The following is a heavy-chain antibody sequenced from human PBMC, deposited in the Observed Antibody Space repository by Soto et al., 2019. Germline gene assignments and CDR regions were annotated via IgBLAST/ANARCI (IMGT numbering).Heavy chain of an antibody. V-gene: IGHV1-69*02. CDR1: GGTFSSYT. D-gene: IGHD3-10*01. Sequence: QVQLVQSGAEVKKPGSSVKVSCKASGGTFSSYTISWVRQAPGQGLEWMGRIIPILGIANYAQKFQGRVTITAEKSTSTAYMELSSLRSEDTAVYYCARGGWFGELLTLGRYYYGMDVWGQGTTVTVSS. CDR3: ARGGWFGELLTLGRYYYGMDV. CDR2: IIPILGIA. J-gene: IGHJ6*02.